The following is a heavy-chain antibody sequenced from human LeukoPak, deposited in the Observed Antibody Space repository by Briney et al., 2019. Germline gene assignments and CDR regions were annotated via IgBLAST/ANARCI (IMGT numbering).Heavy chain of an antibody. Sequence: PGGSLRLSCAASGFTLSSTGLHCVRQAPDKGLEWVAFIHYDGSIKYYADSVKGRFTISRDNSKNTLYMQMDSLRGEDTAVYYCSKEGVRCCHDDYWGRGTLVTVSS. CDR1: GFTLSSTG. D-gene: IGHD2-2*01. CDR3: SKEGVRCCHDDY. J-gene: IGHJ4*02. CDR2: IHYDGSIK. V-gene: IGHV3-30*02.